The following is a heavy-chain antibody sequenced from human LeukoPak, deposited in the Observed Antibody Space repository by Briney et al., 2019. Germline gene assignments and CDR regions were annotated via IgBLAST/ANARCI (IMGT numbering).Heavy chain of an antibody. CDR1: GFTFDDYA. Sequence: QSGGSLRLSCAASGFTFDDYAMHWVRQAPGKGLEWVSGISWNSGGIGYADSVKGRFTISRDNAKNSLYLQMNSLRAEDTAVYYCAKGAQSSSRWNAFDIWGQGTMVTVSS. J-gene: IGHJ3*02. CDR2: ISWNSGGI. V-gene: IGHV3-9*01. D-gene: IGHD2-2*01. CDR3: AKGAQSSSRWNAFDI.